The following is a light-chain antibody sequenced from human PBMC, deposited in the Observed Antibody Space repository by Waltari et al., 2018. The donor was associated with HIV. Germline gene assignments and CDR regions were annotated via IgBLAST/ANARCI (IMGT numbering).Light chain of an antibody. Sequence: DIVMNQAPDSLAVSLGERATINCKSRQSVFYSSSNNNYLAWYQQKPGQPPKLLIYWASTRESGVPDRFSGSGSGTDFTLTISSLQAEDVAVYYCQQYYSSPPTFGQGTKVEIK. CDR1: QSVFYSSSNNNY. CDR2: WAS. J-gene: IGKJ1*01. V-gene: IGKV4-1*01. CDR3: QQYYSSPPT.